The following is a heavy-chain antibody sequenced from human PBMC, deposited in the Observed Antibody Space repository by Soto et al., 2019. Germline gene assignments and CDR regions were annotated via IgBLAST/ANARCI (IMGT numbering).Heavy chain of an antibody. CDR3: VKGNQLLRYYFEF. J-gene: IGHJ4*01. CDR2: ITSDGDST. V-gene: IGHV3-64D*06. D-gene: IGHD2-15*01. Sequence: GGSLRLSCSVSGFTFSNYAMHWVRQAPGKGLEYVSGITSDGDSTWHADSVKDRFTISRDNSKNTLFLQMSSLRVEDTAIYFCVKGNQLLRYYFEFWGPGTLVTVYS. CDR1: GFTFSNYA.